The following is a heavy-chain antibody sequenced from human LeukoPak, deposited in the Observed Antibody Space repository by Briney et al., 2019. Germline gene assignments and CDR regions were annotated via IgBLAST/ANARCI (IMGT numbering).Heavy chain of an antibody. CDR1: GGSISSYY. J-gene: IGHJ3*02. CDR2: IYYSGST. D-gene: IGHD3-16*01. V-gene: IGHV4-59*01. Sequence: SETLSLTCTVSGGSISSYYWSWIRQPPGKGLEWIGYIYYSGSTNYNPSLKSRVTISVDTSKNQFSLKLSSVTAADTVVYYCARDAGFGIWGQGTMVTVSS. CDR3: ARDAGFGI.